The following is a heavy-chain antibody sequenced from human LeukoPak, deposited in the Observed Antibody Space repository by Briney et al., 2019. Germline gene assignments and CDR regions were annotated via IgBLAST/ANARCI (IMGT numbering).Heavy chain of an antibody. CDR1: GYTFNTFG. Sequence: ASVKVSCKASGYTFNTFGVAWVRQAPGQGLEWMGWISGYNGDTDYAANLQGRVTLTTDTSTNTAYMELRSLRSDDAAVYYCASSPEGYDSSGWEFYFDYWGQGTLVTVSS. J-gene: IGHJ4*02. CDR2: ISGYNGDT. D-gene: IGHD3-22*01. CDR3: ASSPEGYDSSGWEFYFDY. V-gene: IGHV1-18*01.